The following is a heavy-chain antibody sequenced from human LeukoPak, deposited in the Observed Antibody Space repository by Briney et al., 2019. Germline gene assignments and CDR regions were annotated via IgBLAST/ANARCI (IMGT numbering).Heavy chain of an antibody. Sequence: ASVKVSCKASGYTFTSYYMHWVRQATGQGLEYLGWMNPKSGYTGYAQKFQGRVTMTRSTSISTAYMELSSLTFEDTAVYYCTRSVRNGHIDYWGQGTLVTVSP. J-gene: IGHJ4*02. D-gene: IGHD2-21*01. CDR3: TRSVRNGHIDY. CDR2: MNPKSGYT. V-gene: IGHV1-8*02. CDR1: GYTFTSYY.